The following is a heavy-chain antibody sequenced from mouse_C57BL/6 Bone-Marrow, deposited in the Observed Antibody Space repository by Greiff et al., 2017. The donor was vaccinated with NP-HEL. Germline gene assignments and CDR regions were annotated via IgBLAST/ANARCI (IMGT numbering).Heavy chain of an antibody. V-gene: IGHV1-64*01. CDR2: IHPNSGST. D-gene: IGHD2-4*01. Sequence: VQLQQSGAELVKPGASVKLSCKASGYTFTSYWMHWVKQRPGQGLEWIGMIHPNSGSTNYNEKFKSKATLTVDKSSSTAYMQLSSLTSEDSAVYYCARKDYEKAWFAYWGQGTLVTVSA. CDR1: GYTFTSYW. J-gene: IGHJ3*01. CDR3: ARKDYEKAWFAY.